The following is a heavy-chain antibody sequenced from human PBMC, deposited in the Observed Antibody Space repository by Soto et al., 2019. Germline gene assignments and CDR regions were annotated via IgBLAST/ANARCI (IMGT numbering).Heavy chain of an antibody. V-gene: IGHV2-5*02. CDR2: IYWDDDK. Sequence: QITLKESVPTLVKPTQTLMLTCTFSGFSLSTSGVGVGWIRQPPGKALEWLALIYWDDDKRYSPSLKSRLTITKATSTKQVVLTSTNMDPVETATYYCAPRGIYSSAGSCYRIDQFEPWGKGTLVTVSS. J-gene: IGHJ5*02. D-gene: IGHD2-15*01. CDR1: GFSLSTSGVG. CDR3: APRGIYSSAGSCYRIDQFEP.